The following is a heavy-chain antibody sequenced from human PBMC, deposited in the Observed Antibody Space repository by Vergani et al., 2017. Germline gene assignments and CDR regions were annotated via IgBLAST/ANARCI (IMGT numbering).Heavy chain of an antibody. CDR2: IDRYYGV. CDR1: GFNFQAFF. V-gene: IGHV3-9*01. Sequence: VEAGGGLVQPGGSLRLSCTASGFNFQAFFFHWVRQVSGRGLDWVSGIDRYYGVKNGNSFEGRFSISRDNAKKAVFLQMNNLRHEDTALYFCVKDNDYDADGPFDLWGRGTLVTVSS. D-gene: IGHD3-16*01. CDR3: VKDNDYDADGPFDL. J-gene: IGHJ2*01.